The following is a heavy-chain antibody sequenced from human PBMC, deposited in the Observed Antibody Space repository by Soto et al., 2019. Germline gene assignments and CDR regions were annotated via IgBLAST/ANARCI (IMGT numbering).Heavy chain of an antibody. CDR2: ISYDGSSK. J-gene: IGHJ4*02. V-gene: IGHV3-30-3*01. Sequence: QVQLVESGGGVVQPGRSLRLSCASSGFTFSEYAMHWVRQAPGKGLEWVAVISYDGSSKYYRDSVKGRFTISRDNSKNTLFLQMYRLRDEDTAVYYCARDLRTQYFFDYWGQGTQVTVSS. CDR1: GFTFSEYA. D-gene: IGHD3-9*01. CDR3: ARDLRTQYFFDY.